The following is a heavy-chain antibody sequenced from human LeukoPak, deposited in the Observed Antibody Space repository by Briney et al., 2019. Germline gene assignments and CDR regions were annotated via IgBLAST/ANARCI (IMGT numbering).Heavy chain of an antibody. CDR3: AKREWEVLPYDY. CDR2: ISGSGGTT. V-gene: IGHV3-23*01. D-gene: IGHD1-26*01. CDR1: GFTFSSYA. Sequence: GGSLRLSCAASGFTFSSYAMSWVRQAPGKGLEWVSAISGSGGTTYYADSVKGRFTISRDNSKNTLYLQMTSLRAEDTAVYYCAKREWEVLPYDYWGQGTLVTVSS. J-gene: IGHJ4*02.